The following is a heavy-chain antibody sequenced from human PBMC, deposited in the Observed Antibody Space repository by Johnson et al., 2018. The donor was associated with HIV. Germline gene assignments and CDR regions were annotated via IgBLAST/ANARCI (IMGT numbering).Heavy chain of an antibody. CDR3: ARTNSGSYYHPGAFDI. J-gene: IGHJ3*02. D-gene: IGHD3-10*01. V-gene: IGHV3-66*01. Sequence: VQLVESGGDLVQRGGSLRLSCAASGFIFSSNYMSWVRQAPGKGLEWVSVIYSGGTTYYADSVKGRFTISRDNSKNTLYLQMNSLRAEDTAVYYCARTNSGSYYHPGAFDIWGQGTMVTVSS. CDR2: IYSGGTT. CDR1: GFIFSSNY.